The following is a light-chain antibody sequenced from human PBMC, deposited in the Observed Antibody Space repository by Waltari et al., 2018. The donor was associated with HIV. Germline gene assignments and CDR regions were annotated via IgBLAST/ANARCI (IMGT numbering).Light chain of an antibody. V-gene: IGLV2-14*03. CDR1: SGDVGGYTF. J-gene: IGLJ2*01. CDR3: SSYTSSGPRYVL. Sequence: QSALTQPASVSGSPGQSITISCPGTSGDVGGYTFVSWYQKHPGKAPKLIIYNVNSRPSGVSIRFSGSRSANTASLTISGLQAEDEADYFCSSYTSSGPRYVLFGGGTRLTVL. CDR2: NVN.